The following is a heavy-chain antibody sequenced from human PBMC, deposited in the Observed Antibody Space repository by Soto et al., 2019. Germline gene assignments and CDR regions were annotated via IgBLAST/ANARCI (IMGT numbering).Heavy chain of an antibody. D-gene: IGHD1-26*01. CDR2: IWYDGSDK. V-gene: IGHV3-33*01. J-gene: IGHJ4*02. Sequence: LRLSCTASGFTFGTYGMHWVRQAPGKGLEWVALIWYDGSDKFYADSVKGRLTISRDNSKNTLYLQMNSLRAEDTAVYYCARGSGSYNIDYWGQGTLVTVSS. CDR1: GFTFGTYG. CDR3: ARGSGSYNIDY.